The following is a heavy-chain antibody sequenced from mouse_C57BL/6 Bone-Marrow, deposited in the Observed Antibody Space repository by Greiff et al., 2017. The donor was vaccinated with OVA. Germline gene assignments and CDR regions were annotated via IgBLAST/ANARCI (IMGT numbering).Heavy chain of an antibody. CDR1: GFSFNTYA. CDR2: IRSKSNNYAT. V-gene: IGHV10-1*01. D-gene: IGHD3-1*01. Sequence: DAGGGLVQPKGSLKLSCAASGFSFNTYAMNWVRQAPGKGLEWVARIRSKSNNYATYYADSVKDRFTISRDDSESMLYLQMNNLKTEDTAMYYCVRHGLPLAYWGQGTLVTVSA. CDR3: VRHGLPLAY. J-gene: IGHJ3*01.